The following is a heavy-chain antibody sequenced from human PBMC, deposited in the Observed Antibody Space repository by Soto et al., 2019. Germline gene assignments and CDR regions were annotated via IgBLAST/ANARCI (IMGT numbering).Heavy chain of an antibody. CDR3: RRETVAGITGLDY. CDR2: ISVSDAFI. Sequence: EVQLLESGGDLVQPGGSLRLSCAASGFNVGAFAVNWVRQAPGKGLEWVSGISVSDAFIYYADSVRGRFSISRDASENILYLQMNSLRVDDTAPYYCRRETVAGITGLDYWGPGTLVTVSS. V-gene: IGHV3-23*01. J-gene: IGHJ4*02. D-gene: IGHD1-20*01. CDR1: GFNVGAFA.